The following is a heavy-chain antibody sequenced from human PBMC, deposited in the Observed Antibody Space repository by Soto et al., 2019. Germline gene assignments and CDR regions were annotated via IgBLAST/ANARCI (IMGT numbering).Heavy chain of an antibody. CDR1: GFTFSSYG. D-gene: IGHD6-13*01. V-gene: IGHV3-30*18. CDR3: AKAPGVAAAGPPFDY. Sequence: QVQLVESGGAVVQPGWSLRLSCAASGFTFSSYGMHWVRQAPGKGLEWVAVISYDGSNKYYADSVKGRFTISRDNSKNTLYLQMNSLRAEDTAVYYCAKAPGVAAAGPPFDYWGQGTLVTASS. J-gene: IGHJ4*02. CDR2: ISYDGSNK.